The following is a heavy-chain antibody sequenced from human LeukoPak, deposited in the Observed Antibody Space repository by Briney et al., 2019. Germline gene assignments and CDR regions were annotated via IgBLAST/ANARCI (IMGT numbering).Heavy chain of an antibody. CDR1: GYTLTDYY. V-gene: IGHV1-69*13. D-gene: IGHD2-8*02. J-gene: IGHJ4*02. Sequence: SVKVSCKASGYTLTDYYIHWVRQAPGQGLEWVGGIIPIFGTPTYAQKFQGRVTIAADESTLTAYMELSSLRSEDTAVYYCARRHVTGGGFLFDYWGQGTLVTVSS. CDR3: ARRHVTGGGFLFDY. CDR2: IIPIFGTP.